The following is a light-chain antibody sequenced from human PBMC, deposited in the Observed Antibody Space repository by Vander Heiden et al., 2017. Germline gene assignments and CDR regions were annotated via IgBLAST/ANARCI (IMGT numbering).Light chain of an antibody. CDR2: AAS. Sequence: IQLTQSRSSLSASVGDRVTITCRASQGISTHLVWYQQKPGKAPKLLIYAASTLQSGVPLRFSGRGSVTDFTLTISSLQPEDFATYFSQHLNNSPLTFGGGTEVDIK. J-gene: IGKJ4*01. CDR1: QGISTH. CDR3: QHLNNSPLT. V-gene: IGKV1-9*01.